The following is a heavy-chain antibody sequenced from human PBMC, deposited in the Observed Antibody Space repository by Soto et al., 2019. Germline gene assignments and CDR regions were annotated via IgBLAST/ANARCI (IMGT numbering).Heavy chain of an antibody. D-gene: IGHD4-17*01. Sequence: PGESLKISCKGSGYSFTSYWIGWVRQMPGKGLEWMGIIYPGDSDTRYSPSFQGQVTISADKSISTAYLQWSSLKASDTAMYYCAKSATPYGDYEPFDYWGQGTLVTVSS. CDR1: GYSFTSYW. CDR3: AKSATPYGDYEPFDY. J-gene: IGHJ4*02. CDR2: IYPGDSDT. V-gene: IGHV5-51*01.